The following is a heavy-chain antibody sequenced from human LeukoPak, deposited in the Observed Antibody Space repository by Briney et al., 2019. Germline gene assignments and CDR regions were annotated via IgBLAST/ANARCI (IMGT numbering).Heavy chain of an antibody. V-gene: IGHV4-59*01. Sequence: PSETLSLTCTVSGGSISNYYWSWIRQALGKGLEWIGFIYYSGSTNYNPSLRSRVTISVDTSKNQFSLKLNSVTAADTAVYYCARWSDTSPIWGQGTMVIVSS. CDR2: IYYSGST. J-gene: IGHJ3*02. CDR3: ARWSDTSPI. D-gene: IGHD2-2*01. CDR1: GGSISNYY.